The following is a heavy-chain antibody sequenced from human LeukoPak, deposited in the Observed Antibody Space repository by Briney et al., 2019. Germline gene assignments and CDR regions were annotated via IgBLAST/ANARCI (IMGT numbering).Heavy chain of an antibody. V-gene: IGHV4-59*01. CDR1: GGSISSYY. D-gene: IGHD3-9*01. CDR3: ARGDYDILTGLFLHFDY. J-gene: IGHJ4*02. CDR2: IYYSGST. Sequence: SETLSLTCTVSGGSISSYYWSWIRQPPGKGLEWIGYIYYSGSTNYNPSLKSRVTISVDTSKNQFSLKLSSVTAADTAVYYCARGDYDILTGLFLHFDYWGQGTLVTVSS.